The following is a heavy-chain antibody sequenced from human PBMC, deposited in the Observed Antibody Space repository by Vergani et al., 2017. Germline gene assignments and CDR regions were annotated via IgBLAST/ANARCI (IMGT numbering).Heavy chain of an antibody. D-gene: IGHD6-13*01. CDR3: ARVGWGGGSSWYYFDS. CDR2: IYYSGST. J-gene: IGHJ4*02. V-gene: IGHV4-59*01. Sequence: QVQLQESGPGLVKPSETLSLTCTVSGGSISSYYWSWIRQPPGKGLEWIGYIYYSGSTNYNPSLKSRVTISVATSKNQFSLKLSSVTAADTAVYYCARVGWGGGSSWYYFDSWGQGTLVTVSS. CDR1: GGSISSYY.